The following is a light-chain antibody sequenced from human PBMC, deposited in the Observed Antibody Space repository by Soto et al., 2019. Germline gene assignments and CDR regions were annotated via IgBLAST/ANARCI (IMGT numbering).Light chain of an antibody. CDR1: QSISTY. CDR2: DAS. CDR3: QQYYTYSLT. J-gene: IGKJ4*01. V-gene: IGKV1-5*01. Sequence: DIQMTQSPSTLSASVGDRVTITCRASQSISTYLAWYHQKPGKAPKLLIYDASGLKSGVPSRFSGSGSGTEFTLTISSLQPDDFAIYDCQQYYTYSLTFGGGTKVEIK.